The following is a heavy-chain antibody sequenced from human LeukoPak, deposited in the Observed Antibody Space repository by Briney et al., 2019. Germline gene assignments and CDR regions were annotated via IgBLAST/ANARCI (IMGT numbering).Heavy chain of an antibody. D-gene: IGHD6-13*01. CDR3: ARGVGLGNSPAAGTWFDP. J-gene: IGHJ5*02. CDR1: GYTFTSYY. Sequence: ASVKVSCKASGYTFTSYYMHWVRQAPGQGLEWMGIINPSGGSTSYAQKFQGRVTMTRDTSTSTVYMELSSLRSEDTAAYCCARGVGLGNSPAAGTWFDPWGQGTLVTVSS. V-gene: IGHV1-46*01. CDR2: INPSGGST.